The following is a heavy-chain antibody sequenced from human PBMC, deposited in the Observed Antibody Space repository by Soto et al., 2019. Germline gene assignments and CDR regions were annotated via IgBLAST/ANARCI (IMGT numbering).Heavy chain of an antibody. CDR3: AGEGFYSGSGTYSPPRYYGMDV. D-gene: IGHD3-10*01. CDR2: ISDYNGNT. J-gene: IGHJ6*02. Sequence: QVQLVQSGVEVKKAGASVKVSCKASGYTFSSYGISWARQAPGQGLEWMGWISDYNGNTHYAQKFQGRLIMTTDPATETADMGLRGLRFDDTAVYFCAGEGFYSGSGTYSPPRYYGMDVWGQGTTVTVSS. V-gene: IGHV1-18*01. CDR1: GYTFSSYG.